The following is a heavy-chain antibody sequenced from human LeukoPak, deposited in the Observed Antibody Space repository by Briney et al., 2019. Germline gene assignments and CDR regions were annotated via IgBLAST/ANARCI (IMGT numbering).Heavy chain of an antibody. V-gene: IGHV1-2*02. CDR3: ARGEYSNGYPYRLDS. D-gene: IGHD3-16*01. Sequence: ASVKFSCKASRSTFSDYHINCVRQASGQGPEWMGWINPKSGDAKYGQAFQGRVTMTRDTSISTAYMELNRLRFDDTAMYYCARGEYSNGYPYRLDSWGQGTLVTVSS. J-gene: IGHJ4*02. CDR2: INPKSGDA. CDR1: RSTFSDYH.